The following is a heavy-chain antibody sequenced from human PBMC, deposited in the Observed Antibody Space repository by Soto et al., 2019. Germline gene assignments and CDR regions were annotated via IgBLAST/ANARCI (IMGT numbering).Heavy chain of an antibody. CDR3: ARGLQRYCDWLLSSYGMDV. D-gene: IGHD3-9*01. CDR1: GGSFSGYY. Sequence: SETLSLTCAVYGGSFSGYYWSWIRQPPGKGLEWIGEINHSGSTNYNPSLKSRVTISVDTSKNQFSLKLSSVTAADTAVYYCARGLQRYCDWLLSSYGMDVWGQGTTVTV. CDR2: INHSGST. J-gene: IGHJ6*02. V-gene: IGHV4-34*01.